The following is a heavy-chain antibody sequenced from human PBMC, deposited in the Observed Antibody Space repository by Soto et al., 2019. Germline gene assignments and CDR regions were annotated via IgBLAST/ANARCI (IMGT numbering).Heavy chain of an antibody. Sequence: GESLKISCKGSGYSFTSYWIGWVRQMPGKGLEWMGIIYPGDSDTTYSPSFQGQVTISADKSINTAYLQWSSLKASDTAMYYCMRSYGDSYYFYYGMDVWGQGTTVTVSS. CDR3: MRSYGDSYYFYYGMDV. V-gene: IGHV5-51*01. CDR1: GYSFTSYW. CDR2: IYPGDSDT. D-gene: IGHD2-21*02. J-gene: IGHJ6*02.